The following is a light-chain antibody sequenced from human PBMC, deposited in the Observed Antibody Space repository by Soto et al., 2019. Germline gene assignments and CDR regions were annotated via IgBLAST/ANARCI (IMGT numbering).Light chain of an antibody. J-gene: IGLJ1*01. V-gene: IGLV2-14*01. CDR3: SSYTSSSTLV. CDR2: DVS. Sequence: QSVLTQPASVSGSPGQSITISCTGTSSDVGGYNYVSWYQQHPGKAPKLMIYDVSNRPSGVSNRFSGSKSGKTASLTISELHSEDETDYYCSSYTSSSTLVFATGTKVTV. CDR1: SSDVGGYNY.